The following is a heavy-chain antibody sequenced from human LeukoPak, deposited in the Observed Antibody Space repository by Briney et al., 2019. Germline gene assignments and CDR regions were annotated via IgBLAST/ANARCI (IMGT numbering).Heavy chain of an antibody. CDR2: INHSGST. J-gene: IGHJ3*02. CDR3: AKDKRLPHYYGSVLLDI. Sequence: PSETLSLTCAVYGGSFSGYYWSWIRQPPGKGLEWIGEINHSGSTNYNPSLKSRVTISVDTSKNQFSLKLSSVTAADTAVYYCAKDKRLPHYYGSVLLDIWGQGTMVTVSS. CDR1: GGSFSGYY. D-gene: IGHD3-10*01. V-gene: IGHV4-34*01.